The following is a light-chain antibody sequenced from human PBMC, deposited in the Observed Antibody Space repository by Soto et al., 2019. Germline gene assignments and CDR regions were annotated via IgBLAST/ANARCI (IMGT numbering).Light chain of an antibody. Sequence: EIVMTQSPATLSVSRGERATLSCRASQSVSFNLAWYQQRPGQAPRLLMYGASTRPTGIPVRFSGSGSGTEFTLTISSLQSEDFAVYYCQQFSSYPLTFGGGTKV. J-gene: IGKJ4*01. CDR2: GAS. V-gene: IGKV3-15*01. CDR3: QQFSSYPLT. CDR1: QSVSFN.